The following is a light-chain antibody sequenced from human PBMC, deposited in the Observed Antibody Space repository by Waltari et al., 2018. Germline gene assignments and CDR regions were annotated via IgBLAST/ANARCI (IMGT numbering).Light chain of an antibody. CDR1: NSDVGGYNY. J-gene: IGLJ2*01. Sequence: QSTLTQPASVSGSPGQSITISCTGTNSDVGGYNYVSWYQQLPGKAPKPTIYDVNKCPSGVSIRFSGSTSGNTASLTSSGLQAEDEADYYCSSYTNRDTHVIFGGGTKLTVL. CDR2: DVN. V-gene: IGLV2-14*03. CDR3: SSYTNRDTHVI.